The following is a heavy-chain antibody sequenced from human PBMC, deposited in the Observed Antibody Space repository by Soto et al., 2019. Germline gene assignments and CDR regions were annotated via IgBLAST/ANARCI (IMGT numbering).Heavy chain of an antibody. J-gene: IGHJ6*02. CDR1: GFTFISYG. D-gene: IGHD3-22*01. CDR2: IWYDGSNK. CDR3: ARENLNYYDSSGYYYRSYYGMDV. V-gene: IGHV3-33*01. Sequence: WGSLRLSCAASGFTFISYGMHCVRHSPWKWLEWVGVIWYDGSNKYYADSVKGRFTISRDNSKNTLYLQMNSLRAEDTAVYYCARENLNYYDSSGYYYRSYYGMDVWGQGTTVTVSS.